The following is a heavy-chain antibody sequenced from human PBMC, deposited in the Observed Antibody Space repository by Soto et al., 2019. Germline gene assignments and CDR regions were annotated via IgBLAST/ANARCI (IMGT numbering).Heavy chain of an antibody. D-gene: IGHD4-17*01. CDR3: ARVKVGGDYTYYFDY. V-gene: IGHV1-69*01. Sequence: QVQLVQSGAEVKKPGSSVKVSCKASGGTFSSYAISWVRQAPGQGLEWMGGIIPIFGTANYAQKFQGRVTITADESTSTAYMELSSLRSEDTVVYYCARVKVGGDYTYYFDYWGQGTLVTVSS. CDR1: GGTFSSYA. J-gene: IGHJ4*02. CDR2: IIPIFGTA.